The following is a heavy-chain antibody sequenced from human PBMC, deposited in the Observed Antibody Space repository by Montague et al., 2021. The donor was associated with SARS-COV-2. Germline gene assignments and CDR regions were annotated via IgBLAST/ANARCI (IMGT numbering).Heavy chain of an antibody. V-gene: IGHV2-70*01. D-gene: IGHD1-26*01. CDR1: GFSLNTSGMC. Sequence: VKPTQTLTPTCTFSGFSLNTSGMCVSWIRQPPGKALEWLALIDWDQDQYYSTSLKTRLTISKDTSKNQVVLTMTNMDPVDTATYYCARIWGATRGDAFDIWGQGTMVTVSS. CDR3: ARIWGATRGDAFDI. J-gene: IGHJ3*02. CDR2: IDWDQDQ.